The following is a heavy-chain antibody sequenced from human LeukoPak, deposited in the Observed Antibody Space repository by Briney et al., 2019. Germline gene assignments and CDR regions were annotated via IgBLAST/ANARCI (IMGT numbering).Heavy chain of an antibody. CDR1: GFTFSSYW. CDR2: IKQDGSEK. Sequence: GGSLRLSCAASGFTFSSYWMSWVRQAPGKGLEWVANIKQDGSEKYYVDSVKGRFTISRDNAKNSLYLQMNCLRAEDTAVYYCARESLPYYDFWSGYRGGWFDPWGQGTLVTVSS. J-gene: IGHJ5*02. D-gene: IGHD3-3*01. V-gene: IGHV3-7*01. CDR3: ARESLPYYDFWSGYRGGWFDP.